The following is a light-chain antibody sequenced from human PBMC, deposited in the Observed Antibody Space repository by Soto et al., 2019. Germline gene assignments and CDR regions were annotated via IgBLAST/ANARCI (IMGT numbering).Light chain of an antibody. CDR2: TAS. CDR1: QSISSC. CDR3: QQFNNYPRT. J-gene: IGKJ1*01. V-gene: IGKV1-39*01. Sequence: DIHLTQSPSSLAAAVGERITIPCRACQSISSCLNWYQQKPGKAPKLLIYTASSLQSGVPSRFSGSGSGTDFTLTISSLQPEDFATYYCQQFNNYPRTFGQGTKVDIK.